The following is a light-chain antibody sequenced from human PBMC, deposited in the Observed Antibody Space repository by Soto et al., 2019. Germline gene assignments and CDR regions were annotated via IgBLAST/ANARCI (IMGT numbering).Light chain of an antibody. CDR3: QTWGTGIRV. V-gene: IGLV4-69*01. J-gene: IGLJ1*01. CDR2: VNSDGSH. Sequence: QSVLTQSPSASASLGASVKLTCTLSSGHSNYAIAWHQQQPEKGPRYLMKVNSDGSHRKGDGIPDRFSGSSSGAQRYLTISSLKSEDEADYCCQTWGTGIRVFGTGTKVTVL. CDR1: SGHSNYA.